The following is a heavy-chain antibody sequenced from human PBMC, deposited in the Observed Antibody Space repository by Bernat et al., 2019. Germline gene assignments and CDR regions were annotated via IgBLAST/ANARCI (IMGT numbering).Heavy chain of an antibody. V-gene: IGHV3-15*07. CDR3: TTDRMHTSAWSEAFDI. Sequence: EVQLVESGGGLIEPGGSLRLSCAVSDFTFTNAWRNWVRQAPGKGREWVGRIKSETDGGTTDYPASVKGRFSISRDDSKTTLYLQMNSLKTEDTAVYYCTTDRMHTSAWSEAFDIWGQGTMVTVSS. CDR2: IKSETDGGTT. J-gene: IGHJ3*02. CDR1: DFTFTNAW. D-gene: IGHD6-19*01.